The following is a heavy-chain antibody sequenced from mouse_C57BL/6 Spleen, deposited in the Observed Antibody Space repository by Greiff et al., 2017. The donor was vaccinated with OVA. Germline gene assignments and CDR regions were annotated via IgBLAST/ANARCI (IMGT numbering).Heavy chain of an antibody. CDR1: GYTFTSYW. J-gene: IGHJ2*01. D-gene: IGHD1-1*01. Sequence: QVQLQQPGAELVKPGASAKMSCKASGYTFTSYWITWVKQRPGQGLEWIGDIYPGSGSTNYNEKFKSKATLTVDTSSSTAYMQLSSLTSEDSAVYYCARVTTVVATDYWGQGTTLTVSS. CDR3: ARVTTVVATDY. CDR2: IYPGSGST. V-gene: IGHV1-55*01.